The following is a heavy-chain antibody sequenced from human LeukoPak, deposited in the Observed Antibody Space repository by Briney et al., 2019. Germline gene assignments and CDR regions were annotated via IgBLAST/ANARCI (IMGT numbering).Heavy chain of an antibody. D-gene: IGHD6-13*01. V-gene: IGHV3-21*01. CDR2: ISSSSSYI. CDR1: GFTFSSYS. Sequence: PGGSLRLSCAASGFTFSSYSMNWVRQAPGKGLEWVSSISSSSSYIYYADSVKGRFTISRDNAKNSLYLQMNSLRAEDTAVYYCARVGMGSSSWYGVYYYYGMDVWGQGTTVTVSS. J-gene: IGHJ6*02. CDR3: ARVGMGSSSWYGVYYYYGMDV.